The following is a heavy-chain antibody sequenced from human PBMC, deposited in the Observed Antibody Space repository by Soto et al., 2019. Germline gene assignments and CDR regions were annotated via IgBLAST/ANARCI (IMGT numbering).Heavy chain of an antibody. J-gene: IGHJ4*02. V-gene: IGHV4-30-4*01. CDR2: IYYSGST. CDR1: GGSISSGDYY. Sequence: ASETLSLTCTVSGGSISSGDYYWSWIRQPPGKGLEWIGYIYYSGSTYYNPSLKSRVTISVDTSKNQFSLKLSSVTAADTAVYYCARDFRSTVTKGNYYFDYWGQGTLVTVSS. CDR3: ARDFRSTVTKGNYYFDY. D-gene: IGHD4-17*01.